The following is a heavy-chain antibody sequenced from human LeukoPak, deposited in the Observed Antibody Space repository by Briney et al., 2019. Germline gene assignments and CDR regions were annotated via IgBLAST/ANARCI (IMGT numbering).Heavy chain of an antibody. D-gene: IGHD4-11*01. CDR3: AKKKTDYSYPSSFDY. CDR1: GFTFSDFY. Sequence: GGSLRLSCEASGFTFSDFYMSWIRQTPEKGLEWISHISTTGNTKYYADSVKGRFTISRDNAKNSLYLQMNSLRAEDTAVYYCAKKKTDYSYPSSFDYWGQGTLVTVSS. V-gene: IGHV3-11*04. CDR2: ISTTGNTK. J-gene: IGHJ4*02.